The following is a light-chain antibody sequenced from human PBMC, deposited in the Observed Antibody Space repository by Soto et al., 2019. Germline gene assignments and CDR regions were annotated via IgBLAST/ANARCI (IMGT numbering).Light chain of an antibody. CDR3: YSYSGPDTLV. V-gene: IGLV2-11*01. CDR1: SSDVGGYNY. J-gene: IGLJ3*02. Sequence: QSVLTQPRSVSGSPGQSVTISCTGTSSDVGGYNYVSWYQQHPGKAPKLVIYDVTKRPSGVPDRFSGSKSGNTASLTISGLQGEDEGDYYCYSYSGPDTLVFGGGTKLTVL. CDR2: DVT.